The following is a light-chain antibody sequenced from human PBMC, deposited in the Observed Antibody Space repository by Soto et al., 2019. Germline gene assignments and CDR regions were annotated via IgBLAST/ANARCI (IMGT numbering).Light chain of an antibody. CDR2: EVV. CDR3: KSYAGRNTYV. V-gene: IGLV2-8*01. Sequence: QSALTQPPSASGSPGQSVTISCTGTKNDIGVYDFVSWYQHHPGKAPRLIIYEVVQRPSGVPDRFSGSKSGNTASLTVSGLQDADEGDYFCKSYAGRNTYVLGSGTKVXVL. J-gene: IGLJ1*01. CDR1: KNDIGVYDF.